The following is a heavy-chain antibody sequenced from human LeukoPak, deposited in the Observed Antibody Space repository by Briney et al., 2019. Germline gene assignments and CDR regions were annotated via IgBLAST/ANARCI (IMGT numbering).Heavy chain of an antibody. CDR1: GGSISSSSYY. CDR2: IYYSGST. D-gene: IGHD1-26*01. V-gene: IGHV4-61*01. CDR3: AREADRGSYLDY. Sequence: SETLSLACTVSGGSISSSSYYWSWIRQPPGKGLEWIGYIYYSGSTNYNPSLKSRVTISVDTSKNQFSLKLSSVTAADTAVYYCAREADRGSYLDYWGQGTLVTVSS. J-gene: IGHJ4*02.